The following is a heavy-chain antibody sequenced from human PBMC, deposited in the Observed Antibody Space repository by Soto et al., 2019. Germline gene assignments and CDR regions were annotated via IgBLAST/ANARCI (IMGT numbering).Heavy chain of an antibody. CDR1: GGSISSGGYY. Sequence: SETLSLTCTVSGGSISSGGYYWSWIRQHPGKGLEWIGYIYYSGSTYYNPSLKSRVTISVDTSKNQFSLKLSSVTAADTAMYYCARRPNYYYYGMDVWGQGTTVTVSS. J-gene: IGHJ6*02. CDR2: IYYSGST. V-gene: IGHV4-31*03. CDR3: ARRPNYYYYGMDV.